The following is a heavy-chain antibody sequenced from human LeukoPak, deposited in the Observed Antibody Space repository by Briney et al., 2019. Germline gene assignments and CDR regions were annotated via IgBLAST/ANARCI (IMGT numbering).Heavy chain of an antibody. J-gene: IGHJ4*02. CDR1: GFTFSSYA. D-gene: IGHD1-26*01. V-gene: IGHV3-23*01. CDR2: ISGSGGST. CDR3: AKVGGSYYRNYFDY. Sequence: SGRSLRLSCAASGFTFSSYAMSCVRQAPGKGLEWVSAISGSGGSTHYADSVKGRFTISRDNSKNTLYLQMNSLRAEDTAVYYCAKVGGSYYRNYFDYWGQGTMVTVS.